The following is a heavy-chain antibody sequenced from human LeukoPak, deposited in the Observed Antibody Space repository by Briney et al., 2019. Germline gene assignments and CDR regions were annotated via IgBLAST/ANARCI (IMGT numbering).Heavy chain of an antibody. D-gene: IGHD3-10*01. Sequence: GASVKVSCKASGYTFTGYYIHWVRQAPGQGLEWMGWINPNTGGTNYAQKFQGRVTMTRDTSISTAYMDMSSLGSDDTAVYYCARNLWFGESSDAFDMWGQGTMVTVSS. CDR2: INPNTGGT. J-gene: IGHJ3*02. CDR1: GYTFTGYY. V-gene: IGHV1-2*02. CDR3: ARNLWFGESSDAFDM.